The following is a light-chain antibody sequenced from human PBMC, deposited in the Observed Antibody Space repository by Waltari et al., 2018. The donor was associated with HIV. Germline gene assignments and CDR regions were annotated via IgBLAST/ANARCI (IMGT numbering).Light chain of an antibody. CDR1: KLGDKY. J-gene: IGLJ2*01. V-gene: IGLV3-1*01. CDR3: QAWDSSTVVV. Sequence: SYELTQPPSVSVSPGQTASITYSGDKLGDKYACWYQQKPGQSPVLVIYQDSKRPSGIPERFSGSNSGNTATLNISGTQAMDEADYYCQAWDSSTVVVFGGGTKLTVL. CDR2: QDS.